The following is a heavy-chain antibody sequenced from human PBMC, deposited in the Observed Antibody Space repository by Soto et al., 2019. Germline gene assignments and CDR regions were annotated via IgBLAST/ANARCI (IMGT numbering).Heavy chain of an antibody. D-gene: IGHD3-10*01. J-gene: IGHJ4*02. CDR3: ARVSGTHLYYFDY. Sequence: PSETLSLTCAVYGGSFSGYYWSWIRQPPGKGLEWIGEINHSGSTNYNPSLKSRVTISVDMSKNQFSLKLSSVTAADTAVYYCARVSGTHLYYFDYWGQGTLVTVSS. CDR1: GGSFSGYY. V-gene: IGHV4-34*01. CDR2: INHSGST.